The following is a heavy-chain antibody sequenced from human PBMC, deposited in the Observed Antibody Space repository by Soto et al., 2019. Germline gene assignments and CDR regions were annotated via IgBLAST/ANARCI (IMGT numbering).Heavy chain of an antibody. Sequence: TPSPTCPXSCGSLRSSSYYFGWIPPPPGKGLEYIGTIYYSGSTNYNPSLKSRVTISVDTSKNQFSLKLNSMTAADTAVYYCARHNYGSGSTYFDYWGQGTLVTVSS. CDR1: CGSLRSSSYY. CDR2: IYYSGST. D-gene: IGHD3-10*01. J-gene: IGHJ4*02. V-gene: IGHV4-39*01. CDR3: ARHNYGSGSTYFDY.